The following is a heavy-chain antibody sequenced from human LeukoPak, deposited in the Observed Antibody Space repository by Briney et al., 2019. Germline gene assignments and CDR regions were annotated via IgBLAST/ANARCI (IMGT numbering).Heavy chain of an antibody. CDR2: IWYDGSNK. CDR3: ARILRYYYDSSGYYYDY. J-gene: IGHJ4*02. D-gene: IGHD3-22*01. V-gene: IGHV3-33*01. CDR1: GFTFSSYG. Sequence: PGGSLRLSCAASGFTFSSYGMHWVRQAPGKGLEWVAVIWYDGSNKYYADSVKGRFTISRDNSKNTLYLQMNSLRAEDTAVYYCARILRYYYDSSGYYYDYWGQGTPVTVSS.